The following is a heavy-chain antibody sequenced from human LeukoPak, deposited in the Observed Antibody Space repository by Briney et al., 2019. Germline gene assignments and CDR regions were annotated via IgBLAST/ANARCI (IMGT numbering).Heavy chain of an antibody. CDR1: GYTFTGYY. D-gene: IGHD2-15*01. Sequence: ASVKVSCKASGYTFTGYYMHWVRQAPGQGLEWMGWINPNSGGTNYAQKFQGRVTMTSDTSSTTAYMELSGLRYDDTAVYYCAREVVVALSYYYGMDVWGQGTTVTVSS. CDR2: INPNSGGT. V-gene: IGHV1-2*02. CDR3: AREVVVALSYYYGMDV. J-gene: IGHJ6*02.